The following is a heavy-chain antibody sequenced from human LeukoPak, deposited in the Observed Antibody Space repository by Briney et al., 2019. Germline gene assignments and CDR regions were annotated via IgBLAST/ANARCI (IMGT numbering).Heavy chain of an antibody. CDR3: ARHFAYSSSSYFDY. J-gene: IGHJ4*02. V-gene: IGHV4-59*08. CDR1: GGSVSNYY. Sequence: SETLSLTCSVSGGSVSNYYWSWIRQPPGKGLECIGYVYYTGSTNYNPSLKSRVTMFEDKSKNQFSLRLYSVTVADTAVYYCARHFAYSSSSYFDYWGQGSLVTVSS. D-gene: IGHD6-6*01. CDR2: VYYTGST.